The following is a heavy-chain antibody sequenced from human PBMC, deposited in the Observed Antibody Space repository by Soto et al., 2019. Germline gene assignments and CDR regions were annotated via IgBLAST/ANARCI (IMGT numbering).Heavy chain of an antibody. V-gene: IGHV1-2*04. Sequence: ASVKFSFNASGGTFSSYAISLVRQAPGQGLEWMGWINPNSGGTNYAQKFQGWVTMTRDTSISTAYMELSRLRSDDTAVYYCARGSYRYYFDYWGQGTLVTVSS. D-gene: IGHD3-16*02. CDR3: ARGSYRYYFDY. CDR1: GGTFSSYA. J-gene: IGHJ4*02. CDR2: INPNSGGT.